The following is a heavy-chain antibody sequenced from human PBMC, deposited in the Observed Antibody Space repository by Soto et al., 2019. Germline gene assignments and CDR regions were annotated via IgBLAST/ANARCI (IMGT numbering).Heavy chain of an antibody. D-gene: IGHD6-13*01. CDR3: ARYPIRREAAADTDLDY. J-gene: IGHJ4*02. CDR1: GYTFTSYG. CDR2: ISAYNGNT. V-gene: IGHV1-18*01. Sequence: QVQLVQSGAEVKKPGDSVKVSCKASGYTFTSYGISWVRQAPGQGLEWMGWISAYNGNTNYAQKLQGRVTMTTDTSTSTAYRELRSLRSDDTAVYYCARYPIRREAAADTDLDYWGQGTLVTVSS.